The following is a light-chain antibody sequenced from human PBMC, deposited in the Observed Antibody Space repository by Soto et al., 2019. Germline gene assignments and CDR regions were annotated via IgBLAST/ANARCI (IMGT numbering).Light chain of an antibody. CDR3: QQRSNWRGWT. CDR1: QSVSSY. V-gene: IGKV3-11*01. CDR2: DAS. Sequence: EIVLTQSPATLSLSPGERATLSCRASQSVSSYLAWYQQKPGQAPRLLIYDASNRATGIPARSSGSGSGTDFTLTISSLEPEDFAVYYCQQRSNWRGWTFGQGTKVEIK. J-gene: IGKJ1*01.